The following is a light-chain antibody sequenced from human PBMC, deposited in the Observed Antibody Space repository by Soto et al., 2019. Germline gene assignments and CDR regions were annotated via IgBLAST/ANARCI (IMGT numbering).Light chain of an antibody. V-gene: IGLV1-40*01. CDR2: GNS. Sequence: QAVVTQPPSVSGAPGQRLTISCTGSSSNIGAGYDVHWYQQLPGTAPKLLIYGNSNRPSGVPDRFSGSKSGTSASLAITGLQAEDEADYYCQSYDSSLSGFYVFGTGTKVTVL. CDR1: SSNIGAGYD. J-gene: IGLJ1*01. CDR3: QSYDSSLSGFYV.